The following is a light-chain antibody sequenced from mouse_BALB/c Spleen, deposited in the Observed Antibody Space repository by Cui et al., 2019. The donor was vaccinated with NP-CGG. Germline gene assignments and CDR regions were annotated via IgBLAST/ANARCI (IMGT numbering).Light chain of an antibody. J-gene: IGLJ1*01. CDR2: GTN. CDR3: ALWYSNHWV. CDR1: TGAVTTSNY. Sequence: DAVLPQSAPTTSPGETVTLTCRSSTGAVTTSNYANWVQEKPDHLFTGLIGGTNNRAPGVSARFSGSLIGDKAALTITGTQTEDEAIYFCALWYSNHWVFGGGTKLAVL. V-gene: IGLV1*01.